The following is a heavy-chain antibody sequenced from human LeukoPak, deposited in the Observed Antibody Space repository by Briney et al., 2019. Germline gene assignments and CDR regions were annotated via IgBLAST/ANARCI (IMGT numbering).Heavy chain of an antibody. CDR1: GGSFSGYY. CDR3: ATMVRGSNWFDP. D-gene: IGHD3-10*01. Sequence: SETLPLTCAVYGGSFSGYYWGWIRQPPGKGLEWIGEINHSGSTNYNPSLKSRVTISVDTSMNQFSLKLSSVTAADTAVYYCATMVRGSNWFDPWGQGTLVTVSS. J-gene: IGHJ5*02. CDR2: INHSGST. V-gene: IGHV4-34*01.